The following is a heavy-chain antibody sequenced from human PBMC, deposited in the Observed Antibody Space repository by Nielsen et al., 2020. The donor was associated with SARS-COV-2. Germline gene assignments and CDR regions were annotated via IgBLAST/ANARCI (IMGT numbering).Heavy chain of an antibody. Sequence: ASVKVSCKASGYTFTSYAMHWVRQAPGQRLEWMGWINAGNGNTKYSQKFQGRVTITRDTSASTAYMELSSLRSEDTAVYYCARASYGDYLNYYYYMDVWGKGTTVTVSS. J-gene: IGHJ6*03. V-gene: IGHV1-3*01. CDR2: INAGNGNT. CDR1: GYTFTSYA. D-gene: IGHD4-17*01. CDR3: ARASYGDYLNYYYYMDV.